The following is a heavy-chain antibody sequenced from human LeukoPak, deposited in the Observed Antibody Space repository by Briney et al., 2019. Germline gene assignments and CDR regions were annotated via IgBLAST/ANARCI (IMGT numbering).Heavy chain of an antibody. Sequence: PSETLSLTCTVSGGSISSYYWSWIRQPPGKGLEWIGYIYYSGSTNYNPSLKSRVTISVDTSKNQFSLKLSSVTAADTAVYYCARDRFPPERIAAAVISKEGVNDAFDIWGQGTMVAVSS. J-gene: IGHJ3*02. D-gene: IGHD6-13*01. CDR3: ARDRFPPERIAAAVISKEGVNDAFDI. CDR2: IYYSGST. V-gene: IGHV4-59*01. CDR1: GGSISSYY.